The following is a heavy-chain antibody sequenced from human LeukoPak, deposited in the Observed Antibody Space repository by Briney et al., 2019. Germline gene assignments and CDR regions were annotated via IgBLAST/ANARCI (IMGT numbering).Heavy chain of an antibody. V-gene: IGHV4-39*07. J-gene: IGHJ4*02. CDR1: GGSISSSSYY. CDR2: INHSGST. Sequence: PSETLSLTCTVSGGSISSSSYYWSWIRQPPGKGLEWIGEINHSGSTNYNPSLKSRVTISVDTSKNQFSLKLSSVTAADTAVYYCAVRYNWNWNWGQGTLVTVSS. D-gene: IGHD1-7*01. CDR3: AVRYNWNWN.